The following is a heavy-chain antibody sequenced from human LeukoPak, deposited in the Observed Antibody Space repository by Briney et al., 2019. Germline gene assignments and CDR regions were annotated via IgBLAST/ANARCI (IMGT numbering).Heavy chain of an antibody. D-gene: IGHD1-14*01. V-gene: IGHV3-30*02. CDR1: GFTFSSYG. Sequence: GGSLRLSCAASGFTFSSYGMHWVRQAPGKGLEWVAFIRYDGSYKYYADSVKGRFTISRDNSKNTLYLQMSSLRADDTAVYYCAKYRTTHAPPRNFDYWGQGTLVTVSS. CDR2: IRYDGSYK. J-gene: IGHJ4*02. CDR3: AKYRTTHAPPRNFDY.